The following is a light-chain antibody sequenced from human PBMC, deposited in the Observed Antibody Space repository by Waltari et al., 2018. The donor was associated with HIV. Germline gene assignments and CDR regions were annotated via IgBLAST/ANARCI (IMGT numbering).Light chain of an antibody. Sequence: QSALTQPRSVSGSPGQSVTISCTGTNSDVGGYNWLTWYQQHPGKVPKLRVYDVSKRPSGVPARFSASKSDNTAYLTISGLQADYEGDYYCCSYVGNFTCVFGGGTILTVL. CDR1: NSDVGGYNW. CDR2: DVS. J-gene: IGLJ2*01. V-gene: IGLV2-11*01. CDR3: CSYVGNFTCV.